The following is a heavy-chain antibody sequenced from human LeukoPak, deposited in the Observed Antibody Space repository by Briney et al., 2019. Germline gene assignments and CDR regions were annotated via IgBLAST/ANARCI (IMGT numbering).Heavy chain of an antibody. Sequence: PSETLSLTCTVSGGSISSYYWSWIRQPPGKGLEWIGYIYYSGSTNYNPSLKSRVTISVDTSKNQFSLKLSSVTAADTAVYYCARDNLGFQEYSSGWYRWFDPWGQGTLVTVSS. CDR3: ARDNLGFQEYSSGWYRWFDP. V-gene: IGHV4-59*01. CDR1: GGSISSYY. D-gene: IGHD6-19*01. J-gene: IGHJ5*02. CDR2: IYYSGST.